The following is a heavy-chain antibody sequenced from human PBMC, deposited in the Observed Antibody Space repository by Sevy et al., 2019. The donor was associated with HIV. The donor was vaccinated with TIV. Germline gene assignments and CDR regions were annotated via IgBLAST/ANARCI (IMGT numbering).Heavy chain of an antibody. Sequence: GGSLRLSCAASGFTFDDYGMSWVRQAPGKGLEWVSAIIGNGVLTSYVESVRGRFTISRDNAKNSLYLQMNSLRADDTALYFCAGEKSCGGDCYYFDYWGQGALVTVSS. J-gene: IGHJ4*02. D-gene: IGHD2-21*02. CDR2: IIGNGVLT. CDR1: GFTFDDYG. CDR3: AGEKSCGGDCYYFDY. V-gene: IGHV3-20*04.